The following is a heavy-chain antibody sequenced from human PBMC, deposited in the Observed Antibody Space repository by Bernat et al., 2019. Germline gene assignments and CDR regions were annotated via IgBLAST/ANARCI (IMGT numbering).Heavy chain of an antibody. Sequence: QEQVVESGGGVVQPGSSLRLSCAASGFTFGHFAMHWVRQAPGKGLDWVAFISYNGGSENYADSVKGRFTISRDNSKNTVYLQMNSLRPEDTAVYYCGRGWGGGGNCLDPWGQGTLVTVSS. CDR2: ISYNGGSE. J-gene: IGHJ5*02. D-gene: IGHD3-16*01. V-gene: IGHV3-30-3*01. CDR1: GFTFGHFA. CDR3: GRGWGGGGNCLDP.